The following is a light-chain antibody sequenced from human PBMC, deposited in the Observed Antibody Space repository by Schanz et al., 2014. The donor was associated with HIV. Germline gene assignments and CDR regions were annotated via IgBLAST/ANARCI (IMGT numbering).Light chain of an antibody. CDR1: QSVNNY. J-gene: IGKJ4*01. CDR2: DTS. Sequence: EIVLTQSPATLSLSPGERATLSCRASQSVNNYLAWYQQRAGQAPRLLIYDTSNRATGIPDRFSGRGAGTDFTLTINGVQPEDFAVYYCQQYGSFFSFGGGTKVEI. CDR3: QQYGSFFS. V-gene: IGKV3-11*01.